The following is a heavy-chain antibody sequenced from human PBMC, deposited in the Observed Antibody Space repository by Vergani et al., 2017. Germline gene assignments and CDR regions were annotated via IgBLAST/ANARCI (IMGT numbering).Heavy chain of an antibody. CDR2: ISGSGGNT. CDR1: GFPFSSYA. Sequence: EVQLLESGGNLIQPGGSLKLSCGASGFPFSSYALTWFPRAPGRGLQWVSAISGSGGNTFYTDSVKGRFTISRDNSKDTLYLQMNSLRVEDTAIYYCAKARDPNCKGGKCYSYYYGLDLWGQGTTVTVSS. CDR3: AKARDPNCKGGKCYSYYYGLDL. J-gene: IGHJ6*02. D-gene: IGHD4-23*01. V-gene: IGHV3-23*01.